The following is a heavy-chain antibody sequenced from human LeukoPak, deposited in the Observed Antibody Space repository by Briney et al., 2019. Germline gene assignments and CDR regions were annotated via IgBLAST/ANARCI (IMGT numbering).Heavy chain of an antibody. CDR1: GGSISSGGYY. D-gene: IGHD2-2*02. Sequence: PSQTLSLTCTVSGGSISSGGYYWSWIRQPPGKGLEWIGYIYHSGSTYYNPSLKSRVTISVDRSKNQFSLKLSSVTAADTAVYYCARGIVVVPAAINWFDPWGQGTLVTVSS. CDR2: IYHSGST. V-gene: IGHV4-30-2*01. J-gene: IGHJ5*02. CDR3: ARGIVVVPAAINWFDP.